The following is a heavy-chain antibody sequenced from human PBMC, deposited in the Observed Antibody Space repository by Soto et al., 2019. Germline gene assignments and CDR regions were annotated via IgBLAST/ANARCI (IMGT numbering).Heavy chain of an antibody. D-gene: IGHD6-13*01. CDR1: GFTFSTYW. CDR2: SNSDGRST. CDR3: ARETSSWSLDY. Sequence: GSLRLSCAASGFTFSTYWMQWFLQAPGKGLVWVSRSNSDGRSTDHADSVKGRFTISRDNAKNTLYLQMNSLRVEDTAVYYCARETSSWSLDYWGQGMLVTVSS. V-gene: IGHV3-74*01. J-gene: IGHJ4*02.